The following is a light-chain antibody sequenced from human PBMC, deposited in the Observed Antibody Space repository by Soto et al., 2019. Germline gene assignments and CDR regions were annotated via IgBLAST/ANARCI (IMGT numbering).Light chain of an antibody. Sequence: QLVLTQSSSASASLGSSVKLTCTLSSGHSSYIIAWHQQQPGKAPRYLMKLEGSGSYNKGSGVPDRFSGYSSGADRYLTFSNLQFEDEADYYCETWDSNTLVFGGGTKLTVL. CDR1: SGHSSYI. CDR3: ETWDSNTLV. CDR2: LEGSGSY. J-gene: IGLJ3*02. V-gene: IGLV4-60*02.